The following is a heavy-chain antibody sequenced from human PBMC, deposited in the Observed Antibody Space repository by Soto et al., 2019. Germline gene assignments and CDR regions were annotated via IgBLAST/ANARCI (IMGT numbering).Heavy chain of an antibody. V-gene: IGHV4-59*01. D-gene: IGHD3-3*01. CDR1: GGSISTYY. CDR3: ATTGTYYDFWSGYYPQRYYGMDV. Sequence: SETLSLTCTVSGGSISTYYWSWIRQPPGKGLEWIGYIYYSGSTNYNPSLKSRVTISVDTSKNQFSLKLSSVTAADTAVYYCATTGTYYDFWSGYYPQRYYGMDVWGQGTTVT. CDR2: IYYSGST. J-gene: IGHJ6*02.